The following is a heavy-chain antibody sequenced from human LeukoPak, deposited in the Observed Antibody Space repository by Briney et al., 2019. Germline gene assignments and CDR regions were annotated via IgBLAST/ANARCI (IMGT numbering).Heavy chain of an antibody. Sequence: ASVKVSCKASGYTFTGYYMHWVRQAPGQGLEWMGWINPNSGGTNYAQKFQGRVTMTRDTSIRTAYMELSRLRSDDTAVYYCARGGIAAAGFPFDYWGQGTLSPSPQ. V-gene: IGHV1-2*02. CDR1: GYTFTGYY. D-gene: IGHD6-13*01. CDR2: INPNSGGT. J-gene: IGHJ4*02. CDR3: ARGGIAAAGFPFDY.